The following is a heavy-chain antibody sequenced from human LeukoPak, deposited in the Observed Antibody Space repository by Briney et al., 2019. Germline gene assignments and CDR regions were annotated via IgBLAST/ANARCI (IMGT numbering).Heavy chain of an antibody. CDR2: IYFDGNS. V-gene: IGHV4-39*01. CDR3: AAENGNFWIGYHYFED. CDR1: GGSPGSRSYY. J-gene: IGHJ4*02. D-gene: IGHD3-3*01. Sequence: SETLSLTCTVSGGSPGSRSYYWAWIRQPPGKDLEWIGTIYFDGNSFYNPSLKSRVTISIDMSKNQFSLKLSSVTAEDTAIYYCAAENGNFWIGYHYFEDWGQGTLVSVSS.